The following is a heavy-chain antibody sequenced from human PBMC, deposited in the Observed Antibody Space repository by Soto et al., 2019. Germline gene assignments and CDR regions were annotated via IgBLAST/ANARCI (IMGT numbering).Heavy chain of an antibody. CDR3: ATTREAIIHLYYFDF. CDR1: GGSISDSVW. V-gene: IGHV4-4*02. CDR2: IYHSGKT. D-gene: IGHD3-10*01. Sequence: QVQRQESGPRLVKPSGTLSLTCDVSGGSISDSVWWGWVRQAPGKGLEWIGEIYHSGKTCYTPSLKRPVTISTDRSRNQVSLTLDFVTAADTAIYYCATTREAIIHLYYFDFWGQGVRVTVSS. J-gene: IGHJ4*02.